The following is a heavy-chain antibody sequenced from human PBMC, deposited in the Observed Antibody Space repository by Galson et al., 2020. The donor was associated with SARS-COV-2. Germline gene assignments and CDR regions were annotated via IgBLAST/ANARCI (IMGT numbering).Heavy chain of an antibody. Sequence: GESLKISCAASGFIFSSYSMNWVRQTPGKGLEWVSSISTSSHYIYYSDSVKGRFTISRDNAENSLYLQMNSLRAEDTAVYYCARSRAAAGGRVAFDIWGQGTKVTVSS. D-gene: IGHD6-13*01. CDR1: GFIFSSYS. V-gene: IGHV3-21*01. J-gene: IGHJ3*02. CDR3: ARSRAAAGGRVAFDI. CDR2: ISTSSHYI.